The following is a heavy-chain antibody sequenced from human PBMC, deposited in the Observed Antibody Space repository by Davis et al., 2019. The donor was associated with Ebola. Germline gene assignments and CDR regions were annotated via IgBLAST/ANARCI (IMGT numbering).Heavy chain of an antibody. V-gene: IGHV5-51*01. CDR2: IYPGDSDA. Sequence: GESLKISCKGSGYSFTSYWIAWVRQMPGKGLECMGIIYPGDSDATYSPSFQGQVTFSVDKSIRTAYLHWNSLKASDTATYYCARQGTTSWDSWGQGTLVTVSS. CDR3: ARQGTTSWDS. J-gene: IGHJ4*02. D-gene: IGHD2-2*01. CDR1: GYSFTSYW.